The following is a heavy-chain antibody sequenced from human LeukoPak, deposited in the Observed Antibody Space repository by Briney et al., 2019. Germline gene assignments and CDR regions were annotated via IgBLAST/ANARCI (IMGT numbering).Heavy chain of an antibody. CDR2: ISYDGDNK. CDR3: ARTYYDFWTGYYDY. J-gene: IGHJ4*02. CDR1: GFTFSKYG. D-gene: IGHD3-3*01. Sequence: GRSLKLSCAVSGFTFSKYGMHWVRPAPGKGLEWVAVISYDGDNKYYGDSVKGRFTISRDNSKNTLYMQMSSLRAEDTAIYYCARTYYDFWTGYYDYWGQGTLVTVSS. V-gene: IGHV3-30*03.